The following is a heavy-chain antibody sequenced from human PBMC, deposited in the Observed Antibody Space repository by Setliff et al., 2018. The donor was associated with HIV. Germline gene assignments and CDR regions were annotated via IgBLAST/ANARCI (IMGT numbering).Heavy chain of an antibody. Sequence: SETLSLTCAVSGSSISSSYRWGWIRQSPGKGLEWIGNIYNSGSTYYNPSLKSRVTMSVDTSKNQFSLKASDTAIYYCARAIDFLTEELNWYFDLWGRGTLVTVSS. D-gene: IGHD3-9*01. CDR1: GSSISSSYR. CDR3: ARAIDFLTEELNWYFDL. CDR2: IYNSGST. J-gene: IGHJ2*01. V-gene: IGHV4-28*01.